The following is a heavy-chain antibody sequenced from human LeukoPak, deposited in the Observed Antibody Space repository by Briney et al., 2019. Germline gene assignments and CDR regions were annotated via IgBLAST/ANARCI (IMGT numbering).Heavy chain of an antibody. CDR3: ASSIAARTGIDY. V-gene: IGHV4-59*01. D-gene: IGHD6-6*01. CDR1: GGSISSYY. CDR2: IYYSGST. Sequence: SETQSLTCTVSGGSISSYYWSWIRQPPGKGLEWIGYIYYSGSTNYNPSLKSRVTISVDTSKNQFSLKLSSVTAADTAVYYCASSIAARTGIDYWGQGTLVTVSS. J-gene: IGHJ4*02.